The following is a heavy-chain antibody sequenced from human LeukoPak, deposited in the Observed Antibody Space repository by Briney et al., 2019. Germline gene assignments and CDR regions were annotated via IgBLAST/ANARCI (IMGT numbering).Heavy chain of an antibody. J-gene: IGHJ6*03. D-gene: IGHD6-13*01. CDR1: GFTFSSYS. CDR2: ISSSGSTI. Sequence: GGSLRLSCTASGFTFSSYSLNWVRQAPGKGLEWVSYISSSGSTIYYADSVKGRFTISRDNAKNSLYLQMNSLRAEDTAVYYCARASYSSSWGYYMDVWGKGTTVTVSS. V-gene: IGHV3-48*04. CDR3: ARASYSSSWGYYMDV.